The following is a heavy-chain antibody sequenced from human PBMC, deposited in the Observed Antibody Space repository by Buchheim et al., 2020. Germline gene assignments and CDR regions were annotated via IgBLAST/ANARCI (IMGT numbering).Heavy chain of an antibody. D-gene: IGHD4-17*01. V-gene: IGHV4-30-4*01. CDR2: IYYSGST. Sequence: QVQLQESGPGLVKPSQTLSLTCTVSGGSISSGDYYWSWIRQPPGKGLEWIGYIYYSGSTYYNPSLKSRVTITVDTSKHQFLLKLSSVTAADTAVYYCARGVGPVTTYSAGFDYWGQGTL. J-gene: IGHJ4*02. CDR3: ARGVGPVTTYSAGFDY. CDR1: GGSISSGDYY.